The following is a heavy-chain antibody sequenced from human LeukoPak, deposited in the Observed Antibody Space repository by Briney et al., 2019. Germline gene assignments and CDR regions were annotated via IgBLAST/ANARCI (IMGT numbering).Heavy chain of an antibody. CDR1: GFTFSSYS. J-gene: IGHJ5*02. CDR3: ARDGSSWSDWFDP. Sequence: GGSLRLSCAASGFTFSSYSMNWVRQAPGNGLEWVSSISSSSSYIYYADSVKGRFTISRDNAKNSLYLQMNSLRAEDTAVYYCARDGSSWSDWFDPWGQGTLVTVSS. V-gene: IGHV3-21*01. CDR2: ISSSSSYI. D-gene: IGHD6-13*01.